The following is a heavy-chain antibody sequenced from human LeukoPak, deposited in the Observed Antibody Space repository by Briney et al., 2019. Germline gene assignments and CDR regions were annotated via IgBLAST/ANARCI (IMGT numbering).Heavy chain of an antibody. CDR1: GGSFSGYY. J-gene: IGHJ4*02. Sequence: SETLSLTCAVYGGSFSGYYWSWIRQPPGKGLEWIGEINHSGSTNYNPSLKSRVTISVDTSKNQFSLKLSSVTAADTAVYYCARVRGYSSGWYGLDYWGQGTLVTVSS. V-gene: IGHV4-34*01. CDR2: INHSGST. CDR3: ARVRGYSSGWYGLDY. D-gene: IGHD6-19*01.